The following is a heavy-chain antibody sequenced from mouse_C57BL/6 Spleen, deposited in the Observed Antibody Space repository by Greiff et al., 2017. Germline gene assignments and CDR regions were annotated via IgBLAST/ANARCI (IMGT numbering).Heavy chain of an antibody. D-gene: IGHD1-1*01. CDR3: ASDYSSRYVGFGY. J-gene: IGHJ3*01. CDR2: IDPNSGST. Sequence: QVQLQQSGAELVKPGASVKLSCKASGYTFTSYCMHWVRQSPGRSLEWIGWIDPNSGSTKYTEKFKSKATLTVDKPSSTAYMQLSSLTSEDSAVYSWASDYSSRYVGFGYWGQGTMVTVSA. CDR1: GYTFTSYC. V-gene: IGHV1-72*01.